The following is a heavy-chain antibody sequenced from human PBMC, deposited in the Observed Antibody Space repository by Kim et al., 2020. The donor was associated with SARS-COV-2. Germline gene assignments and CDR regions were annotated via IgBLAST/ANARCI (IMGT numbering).Heavy chain of an antibody. J-gene: IGHJ4*02. V-gene: IGHV4-31*03. CDR2: IYYGGNT. Sequence: SETLSLTCTVSGDSITSGGYYWNWIRQQPGKGLEWIGYIYYGGNTHYIPSLKSRLTISVDTSKNHFSLNLNSATAADTAVCYCARDDSLGGFDYWGQGILVTVS. D-gene: IGHD7-27*01. CDR3: ARDDSLGGFDY. CDR1: GDSITSGGYY.